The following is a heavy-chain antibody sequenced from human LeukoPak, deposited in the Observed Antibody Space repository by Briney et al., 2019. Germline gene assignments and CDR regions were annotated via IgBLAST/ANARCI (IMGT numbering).Heavy chain of an antibody. V-gene: IGHV3-30*02. D-gene: IGHD6-6*01. J-gene: IGHJ4*02. CDR1: GFIFSNDA. CDR3: AKLKYSSSSDY. CDR2: IWFDGSNK. Sequence: GGSLRLSCAASGFIFSNDAMHWVRQAPGKGLEWVAFIWFDGSNKHYADSVKGRFTISRDNSKNTLYLQMNSLRAEDTAVYYCAKLKYSSSSDYWGQGTLVTVSS.